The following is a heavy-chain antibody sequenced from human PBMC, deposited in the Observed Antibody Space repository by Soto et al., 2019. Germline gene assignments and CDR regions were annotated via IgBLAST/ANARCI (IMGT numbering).Heavy chain of an antibody. Sequence: EVQLVESGGGVVQPGKALRLSCVASGLTFSKYWMHWVRQAPGKGPVWVSYIRRDGTTTDYADSVKGRFTISRDNAKNTLYLQMESLRVEDTAVYYCAVQDCTNDVCLEAAVTVGGALEYWGQGAQVTVSS. V-gene: IGHV3-74*01. CDR1: GLTFSKYW. CDR2: IRRDGTTT. CDR3: AVQDCTNDVCLEAAVTVGGALEY. J-gene: IGHJ4*02. D-gene: IGHD2-8*01.